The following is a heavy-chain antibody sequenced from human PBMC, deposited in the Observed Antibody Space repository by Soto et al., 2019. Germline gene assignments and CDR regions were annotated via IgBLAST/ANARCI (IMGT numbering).Heavy chain of an antibody. CDR3: ARVGFIVVVVAAEYYFDH. V-gene: IGHV4-31*03. CDR1: GGSISSGGYY. J-gene: IGHJ4*02. Sequence: QVQLQESGPGLVKPSQTLSLTCTVSGGSISSGGYYWSWIRQHPGKGLEWIGYIYYSGSTYYNPSLKSRVTISVDTSKNQFSLKLSSVTAADTAVYYCARVGFIVVVVAAEYYFDHWGQGTLVTVSS. D-gene: IGHD2-15*01. CDR2: IYYSGST.